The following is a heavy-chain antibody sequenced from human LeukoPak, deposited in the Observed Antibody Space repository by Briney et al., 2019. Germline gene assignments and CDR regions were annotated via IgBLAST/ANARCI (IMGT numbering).Heavy chain of an antibody. V-gene: IGHV3-74*01. Sequence: GGSLRLSCSASGFTFSNYYMYWVRQAPGKGLVWVSRINKDGGTTYYADSVKGRFTVSRDNARNTLYLQMNSLRAEDTAVYFCARADPYYDSSGQEVDAFDIWGQGTMVTVSS. CDR3: ARADPYYDSSGQEVDAFDI. CDR2: INKDGGTT. CDR1: GFTFSNYY. J-gene: IGHJ3*02. D-gene: IGHD3-22*01.